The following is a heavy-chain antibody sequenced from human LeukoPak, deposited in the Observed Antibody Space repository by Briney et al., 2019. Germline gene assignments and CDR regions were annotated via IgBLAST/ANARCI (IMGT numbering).Heavy chain of an antibody. V-gene: IGHV1-18*01. CDR1: GYTFTSYG. CDR2: ISAYNGNT. D-gene: IGHD3-9*01. Sequence: EASVKVSCKASGYTFTSYGISWVQQAPGQGLEWMGWISAYNGNTNYAQKLQGRVTMTTDTSTSTAYMELRSLRSDDTAVYYCARVPYDILTGRPNWFDPWGQGTLVTVSS. CDR3: ARVPYDILTGRPNWFDP. J-gene: IGHJ5*02.